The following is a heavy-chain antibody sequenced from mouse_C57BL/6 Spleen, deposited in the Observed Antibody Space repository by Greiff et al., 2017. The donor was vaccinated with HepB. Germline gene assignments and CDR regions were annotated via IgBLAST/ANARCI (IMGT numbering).Heavy chain of an antibody. CDR1: GYTFTSYG. Sequence: QVQLQQSGAELARPGASVKLSCKASGYTFTSYGISWVKQRTGQGLEWIGEIYPRSGNTYYNEKFKGKATLTADKSSSTAYMELRSLTSEDSAVYFCARFGGCDGCAYWGQGTLVTVSA. CDR2: IYPRSGNT. CDR3: ARFGGCDGCAY. J-gene: IGHJ3*01. V-gene: IGHV1-81*01.